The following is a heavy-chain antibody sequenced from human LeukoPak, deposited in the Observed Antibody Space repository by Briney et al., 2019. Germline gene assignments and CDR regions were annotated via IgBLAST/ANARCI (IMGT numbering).Heavy chain of an antibody. D-gene: IGHD3-10*01. V-gene: IGHV4-59*01. CDR3: ARDTTMVRGVNAFDI. CDR1: GGSISSYY. Sequence: PSETLSLTCTVSGGSISSYYWSWIRQPPGKGLEWSGYIYYSGSTNYNPSLKSRVTISVDTSKNQFSLKLSSVTAADTAVYYCARDTTMVRGVNAFDIWGQGTMVTVSS. CDR2: IYYSGST. J-gene: IGHJ3*02.